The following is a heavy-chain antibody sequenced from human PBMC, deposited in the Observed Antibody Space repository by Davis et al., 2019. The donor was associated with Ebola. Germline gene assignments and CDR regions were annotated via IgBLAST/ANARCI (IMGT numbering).Heavy chain of an antibody. CDR3: ARGRAAPPYYYAMDV. V-gene: IGHV3-20*04. Sequence: GESLKISCVASGFSFDVYDMNWVRQVPGKGLEWLSAINWNGVSTTYAASVKGRFTISRDNAKSSLFLQMNGLRDEDTALYYCARGRAAPPYYYAMDVWGQGTTVTVSS. J-gene: IGHJ6*02. CDR1: GFSFDVYD. CDR2: INWNGVST. D-gene: IGHD6-13*01.